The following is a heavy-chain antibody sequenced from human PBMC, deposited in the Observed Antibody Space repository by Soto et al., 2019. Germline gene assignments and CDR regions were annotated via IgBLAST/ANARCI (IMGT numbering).Heavy chain of an antibody. CDR3: ARVWNYYDSSGYYQGAEYFKH. Sequence: GGSLRLSCAASGFTFSSYGMNWVRQAPGKGLEWVSYISSSSSTIYYADSVKGRFTISRDNAKNSLYLQMNSLRDEDTAVYYCARVWNYYDSSGYYQGAEYFKHWGQGTLVTVSS. V-gene: IGHV3-48*02. CDR1: GFTFSSYG. J-gene: IGHJ1*01. CDR2: ISSSSSTI. D-gene: IGHD3-22*01.